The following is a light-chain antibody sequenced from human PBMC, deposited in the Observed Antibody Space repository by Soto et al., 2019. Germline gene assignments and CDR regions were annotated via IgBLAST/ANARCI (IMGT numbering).Light chain of an antibody. Sequence: AIQLTQSPSSLSASVGDRVTITCRASQGISSALAWYQQKPGKAPKLLIYDASSLESGVPSRFSGSGSGTDFTLTISSLQPEDCATYYCQQFNSYSPLTFGGGTKVEIK. J-gene: IGKJ4*01. CDR3: QQFNSYSPLT. V-gene: IGKV1-13*02. CDR1: QGISSA. CDR2: DAS.